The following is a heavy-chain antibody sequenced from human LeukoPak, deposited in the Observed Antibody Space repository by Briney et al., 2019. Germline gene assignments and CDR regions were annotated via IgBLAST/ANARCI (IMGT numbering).Heavy chain of an antibody. CDR2: ISTSGNT. CDR1: GFTFSDYA. V-gene: IGHV3-23*01. D-gene: IGHD1-7*01. CDR3: ARGLRGNYDY. Sequence: PGGSLRPSCAASGFTFSDYAMAWVRQAPGKGLEWVSSISTSGNTYYADSVKGRFTISRDNSKDTLYLQINSLTTEDTAVYYCARGLRGNYDYWGQGTLVTVSS. J-gene: IGHJ4*02.